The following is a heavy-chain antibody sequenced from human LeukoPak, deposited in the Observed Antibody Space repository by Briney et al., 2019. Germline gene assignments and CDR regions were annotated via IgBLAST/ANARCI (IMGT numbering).Heavy chain of an antibody. V-gene: IGHV3-74*03. CDR1: GFTFSTYW. CDR3: ARDGSYSSSWYFDY. Sequence: GGSLRLSCVTSGFTFSTYWMHWVRQVPGKGLVWVSRINGDESVTTYADSVKGRFTISRDNAKNTLYLQMNSLRAEDTAVYYCARDGSYSSSWYFDYWGQGTLVTVSS. CDR2: INGDESVT. D-gene: IGHD6-13*01. J-gene: IGHJ4*02.